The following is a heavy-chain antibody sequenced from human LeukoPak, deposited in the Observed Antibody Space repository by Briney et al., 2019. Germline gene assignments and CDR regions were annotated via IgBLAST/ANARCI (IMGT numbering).Heavy chain of an antibody. CDR2: IYHSGST. CDR3: ARAPIGDRDAFDI. D-gene: IGHD4-17*01. CDR1: GGSISSGGYS. J-gene: IGHJ3*02. Sequence: SQTLSLTCAVSGGSISSGGYSWSWIRQPPGKGLEWIGYIYHSGSTYYNPSLKSRVTISVDRSKNQFSLKLSSVTAADTAVYYCARAPIGDRDAFDIWGRGTMVTVSS. V-gene: IGHV4-30-2*01.